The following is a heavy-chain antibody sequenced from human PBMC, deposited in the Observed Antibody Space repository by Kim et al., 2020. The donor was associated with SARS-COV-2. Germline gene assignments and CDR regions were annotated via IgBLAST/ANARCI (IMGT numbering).Heavy chain of an antibody. D-gene: IGHD2-21*02. V-gene: IGHV3-30*03. CDR1: GLTFSTYG. Sequence: GGSLRLSCVASGLTFSTYGMNWVRQAPGKGLEWVTYISSDGSNRNYADSVKGRFTVSRDNSKSTLYLQMNSLRAEDTAVYYCAAVHCAGDWYPSWGQGTPVTVSS. J-gene: IGHJ4*02. CDR2: ISSDGSNR. CDR3: AAVHCAGDWYPS.